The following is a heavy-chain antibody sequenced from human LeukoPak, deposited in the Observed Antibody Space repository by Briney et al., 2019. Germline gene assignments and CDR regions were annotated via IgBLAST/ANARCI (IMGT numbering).Heavy chain of an antibody. J-gene: IGHJ3*02. CDR3: AKGTHYYDSSGYWGAFDI. CDR1: GFTFNTDA. V-gene: IGHV3-23*01. Sequence: GGSLRLSCAASGFTFNTDAMSWLRQAPGKGLEWVSLISPSGTTTYYADSVKGRFAISRDNSKNTLYLQMNSLRAEDTAVYYCAKGTHYYDSSGYWGAFDIWGQGTMVTVSS. D-gene: IGHD3-22*01. CDR2: ISPSGTTT.